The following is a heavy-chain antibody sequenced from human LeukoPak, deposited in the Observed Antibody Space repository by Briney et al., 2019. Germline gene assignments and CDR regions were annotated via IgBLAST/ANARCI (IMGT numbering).Heavy chain of an antibody. J-gene: IGHJ4*02. CDR3: ADSHYDFWSGRQYYFDY. CDR1: GGSFSGYY. D-gene: IGHD3-3*01. V-gene: IGHV4-34*01. CDR2: INHSGST. Sequence: PSETLSLTCAVYGGSFSGYYWSWIRQPPGKGLEWIGEINHSGSTNYNPSLKSRVTIPVDTSKNQFSLKLSSVTAADTAVYYCADSHYDFWSGRQYYFDYWGQGTLVTVSS.